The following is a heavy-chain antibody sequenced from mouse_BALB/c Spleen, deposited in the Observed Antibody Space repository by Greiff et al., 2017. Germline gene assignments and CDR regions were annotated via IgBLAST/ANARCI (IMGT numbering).Heavy chain of an antibody. Sequence: QVQLQQPGAELVKPGASVKLSCKASGYTFTSYWMHWVKQRPGQGLEWIGEINPSNGRTNYNEKFKSKATLTVDKSSSTAYMQLSSLTSEDSAVYYCARSKYGNYNAMDYWGQGTSVTVSS. J-gene: IGHJ4*01. CDR3: ARSKYGNYNAMDY. CDR2: INPSNGRT. CDR1: GYTFTSYW. D-gene: IGHD2-10*02. V-gene: IGHV1S81*02.